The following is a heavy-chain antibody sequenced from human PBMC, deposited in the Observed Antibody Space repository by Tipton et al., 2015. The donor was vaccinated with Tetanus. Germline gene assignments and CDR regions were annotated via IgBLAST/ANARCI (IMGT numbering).Heavy chain of an antibody. CDR2: IYYSGST. J-gene: IGHJ6*02. V-gene: IGHV4-59*01. CDR1: GGSISSYY. CDR3: ARENDVYGMDV. Sequence: LRLSCTVSGGSISSYYWSWIRQPPGKGLEWIGYIYYSGSTNYNPSLKSRVTISVDTSKNQFSLKLSSVTAADTAVYYCARENDVYGMDVWGQGTTVTVSS.